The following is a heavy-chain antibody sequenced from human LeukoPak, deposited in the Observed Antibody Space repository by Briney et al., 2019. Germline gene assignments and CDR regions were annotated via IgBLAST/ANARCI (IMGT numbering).Heavy chain of an antibody. CDR1: GFTFSSYW. CDR2: INSDGSST. J-gene: IGHJ1*01. Sequence: PGGSLRLSCAASGFTFSSYWMHWVRQAPGKGLVWVSRINSDGSSTSYADSVKGRFTISGDNAKNTLYLQMNSLRAEDTAVYYCARARSSSGWSEYFQHWGQGTLVTVSS. D-gene: IGHD6-19*01. CDR3: ARARSSSGWSEYFQH. V-gene: IGHV3-74*01.